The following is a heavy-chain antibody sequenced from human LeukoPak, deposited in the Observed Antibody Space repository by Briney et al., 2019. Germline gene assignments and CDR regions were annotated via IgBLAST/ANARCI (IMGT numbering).Heavy chain of an antibody. CDR3: ARTGTTFFDY. Sequence: SETLSLICSVSGDSMSHYYWSWIRQPPGKGLEWTGYIHYLGSTKYNPSLKSRLTISVDTSKSHFSLRLTSVTAADTAIYYCARTGTTFFDYWGQGSLVTVSS. D-gene: IGHD1-7*01. V-gene: IGHV4-59*01. J-gene: IGHJ4*02. CDR1: GDSMSHYY. CDR2: IHYLGST.